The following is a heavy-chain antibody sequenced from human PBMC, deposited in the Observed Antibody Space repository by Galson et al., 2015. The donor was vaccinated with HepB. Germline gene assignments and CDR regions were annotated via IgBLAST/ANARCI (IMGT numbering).Heavy chain of an antibody. CDR3: ARDRLIGYSSGWPQFDP. CDR2: IYSGGST. D-gene: IGHD6-19*01. CDR1: GFTVSSNY. V-gene: IGHV3-66*02. Sequence: SLRLSCAASGFTVSSNYISWVRQAPGKGLEWVSVIYSGGSTYYADSVKGRFTISRDNSKNTLYLQMNSLRAEDTAVYYCARDRLIGYSSGWPQFDPWGQGTLVTVSS. J-gene: IGHJ5*02.